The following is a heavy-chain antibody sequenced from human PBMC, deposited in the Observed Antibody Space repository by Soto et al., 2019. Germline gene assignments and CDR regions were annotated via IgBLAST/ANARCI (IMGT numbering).Heavy chain of an antibody. V-gene: IGHV1-24*01. CDR2: FDPEDGET. CDR1: GYTLTELS. D-gene: IGHD6-13*01. J-gene: IGHJ5*02. Sequence: ASVKVSCKVSGYTLTELSMHWVRQAPGKGLEWMGGFDPEDGETIYAQKFQGRVTMTEDTSTDTAYMELSRLRSDDTAVYYCARSQAAAGISPPFWFDPWGQGTQVTVS. CDR3: ARSQAAAGISPPFWFDP.